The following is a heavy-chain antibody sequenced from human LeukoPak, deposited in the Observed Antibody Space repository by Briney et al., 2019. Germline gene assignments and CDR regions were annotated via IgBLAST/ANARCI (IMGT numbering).Heavy chain of an antibody. CDR2: IWHDGSPT. V-gene: IGHV3-33*01. J-gene: IGHJ3*01. CDR3: VTHYKWDLLVHAFDF. Sequence: PGGSLRLSCAVSGIPFKKYGMPWVRQAPGRGLESVATIWHDGSPTMYADSAKGRFTISRDDSKNMLYLQMNSLRAEDTAEYYCVTHYKWDLLVHAFDFWGQGTRVTVSS. D-gene: IGHD1-26*01. CDR1: GIPFKKYG.